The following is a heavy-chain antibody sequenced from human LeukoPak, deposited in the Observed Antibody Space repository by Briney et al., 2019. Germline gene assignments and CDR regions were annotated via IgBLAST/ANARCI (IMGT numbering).Heavy chain of an antibody. D-gene: IGHD6-19*01. Sequence: PSETLSLTCTVSDGSISSYYWTWIRQPPGKGLEWIGYIYYSGSTNYNPSLKSQVTISVDTSKTQFSLKLTSVTAADTAVYYFARVGGSSGWYGLDYWGQGTLVSVSS. V-gene: IGHV4-59*01. CDR1: DGSISSYY. CDR2: IYYSGST. J-gene: IGHJ4*02. CDR3: ARVGGSSGWYGLDY.